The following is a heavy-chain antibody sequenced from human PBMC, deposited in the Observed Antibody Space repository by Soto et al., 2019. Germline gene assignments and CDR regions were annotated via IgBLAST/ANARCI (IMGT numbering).Heavy chain of an antibody. V-gene: IGHV3-21*01. CDR1: GFAFYYDN. CDR2: ISASGIYL. CDR3: SREGVTNYTDYYFDL. Sequence: GGSLRLSCAASGFAFYYDNMNWVRQAQGRGLVCVSSISASGIYLHFTDSVKGRFTISSDNAKTSLYLQMDSLRPEDTAIYSCSREGVTNYTDYYFDLWGHGALVTVSS. J-gene: IGHJ4*01. D-gene: IGHD4-4*01.